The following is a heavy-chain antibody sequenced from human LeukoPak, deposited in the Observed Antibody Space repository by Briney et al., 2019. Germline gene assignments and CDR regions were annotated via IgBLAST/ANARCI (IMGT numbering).Heavy chain of an antibody. D-gene: IGHD1-26*01. J-gene: IGHJ3*02. CDR1: GFTFSSYG. CDR2: IWYDGSNK. V-gene: IGHV3-33*01. Sequence: GGSLRLSCAASGFTFSSYGMHWVRQAPGKGLEWVAVIWYDGSNKYYADSVKGRFTISRDNSKNMLYLQMNSLRAEDTAVYYCARYRTWELLRPYDAFDIWGQGTMVTVSS. CDR3: ARYRTWELLRPYDAFDI.